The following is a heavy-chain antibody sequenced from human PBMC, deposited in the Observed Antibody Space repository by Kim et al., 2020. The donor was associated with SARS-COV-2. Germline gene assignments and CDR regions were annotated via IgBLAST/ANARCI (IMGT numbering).Heavy chain of an antibody. CDR1: GGSLSGYY. CDR3: ARDRGWIRPRLDY. V-gene: IGHV4-34*01. CDR2: INHSGST. D-gene: IGHD5-18*01. Sequence: SETLSLTCAVYGGSLSGYYWSWIRQPPGKGLEWVGAINHSGSTTYNPSFKSRVTISIDTSKKQVSLKLSCVTAADTAVYYCARDRGWIRPRLDYWGQGTLVTVSS. J-gene: IGHJ4*02.